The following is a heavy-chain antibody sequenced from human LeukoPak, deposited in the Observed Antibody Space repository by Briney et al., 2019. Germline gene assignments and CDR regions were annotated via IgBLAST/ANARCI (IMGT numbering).Heavy chain of an antibody. CDR1: GGSFSGYY. CDR2: IFYSGGT. CDR3: AKSTAYGLVYI. D-gene: IGHD3-10*01. J-gene: IGHJ3*02. Sequence: SETLSLTCAVYGGSFSGYYWGWIRQPPGKGLGWIGNIFYSGGTYYGPSLKSRVTISRDTSTKQFSMKLPSVPAADTAVYYCAKSTAYGLVYIWGQGTMVTVSS. V-gene: IGHV4-34*12.